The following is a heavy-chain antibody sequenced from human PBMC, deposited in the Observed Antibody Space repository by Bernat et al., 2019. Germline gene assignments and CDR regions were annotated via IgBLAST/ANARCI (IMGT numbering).Heavy chain of an antibody. CDR2: ISSSSSYT. CDR3: ARAGITFGGVIAMAPTPFDY. Sequence: QVQLVESGGGLVKPGGSLRLSCAASGFTFSDYYMSWIRQAPGKGLEWVSYISSSSSYTNYADSVKGRFTISRDNAKNSLYLQMNSLRAEDTAVYYCARAGITFGGVIAMAPTPFDYWGQGTLVTVSS. CDR1: GFTFSDYY. D-gene: IGHD3-16*02. V-gene: IGHV3-11*06. J-gene: IGHJ4*02.